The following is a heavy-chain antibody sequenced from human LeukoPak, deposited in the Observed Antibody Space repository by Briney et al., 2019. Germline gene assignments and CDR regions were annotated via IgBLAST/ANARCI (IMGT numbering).Heavy chain of an antibody. CDR3: VRFTVDSEDY. Sequence: GGSLRLSCAASGFTFSSYWMHWVRQAPGKGLVWVSRINSDGSSTNYADSVKGRFTISRDNAKNTLYLQMNSLRAEDTAVYYCVRFTVDSEDYWGREPWSPSPQ. J-gene: IGHJ4*02. CDR2: INSDGSST. D-gene: IGHD2-21*01. V-gene: IGHV3-74*01. CDR1: GFTFSSYW.